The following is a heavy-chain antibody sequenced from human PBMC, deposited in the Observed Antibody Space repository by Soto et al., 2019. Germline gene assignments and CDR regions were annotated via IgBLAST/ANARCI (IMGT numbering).Heavy chain of an antibody. V-gene: IGHV1-18*01. CDR2: ISGYNGNT. CDR1: GYTFTNYG. CDR3: AREGQAPYYYYGMDV. J-gene: IGHJ6*02. Sequence: QVQVVQSGDEVKKPGASVKVSCKASGYTFTNYGFSWVRQAPGQGLEWMGWISGYNGNTKYAEKFQGRVTMTTDTSTSTAHRGVRSLRSADTAVYYCAREGQAPYYYYGMDVWGQGTAVTVSS.